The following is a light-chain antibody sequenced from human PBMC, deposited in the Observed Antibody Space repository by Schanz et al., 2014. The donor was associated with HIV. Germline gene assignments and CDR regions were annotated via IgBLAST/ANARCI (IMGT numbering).Light chain of an antibody. J-gene: IGLJ1*01. Sequence: QSALTQPASVSGSPGQSITISCTGTSSDVGSYNLVSWYQQHPGKVPKLMIYDVSNRPSGVSNRFSGSKSGNTASLTISGLQAEDEADYYCSSYTSSSTLYVFGTGTKLTVL. CDR3: SSYTSSSTLYV. V-gene: IGLV2-14*02. CDR2: DVS. CDR1: SSDVGSYNL.